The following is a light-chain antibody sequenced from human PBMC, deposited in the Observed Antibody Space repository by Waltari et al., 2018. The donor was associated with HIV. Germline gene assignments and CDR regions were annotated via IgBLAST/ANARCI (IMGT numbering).Light chain of an antibody. Sequence: EIVMTQSPATLSVAPGERATLSCRASQSVSSKLAWYQQKPGQAPRLLIYGASTRATGIPARFSGGGSGTEFTLTISSLQSEDFAVYYCQQYNNWPPTFGGGTRVEI. J-gene: IGKJ4*01. V-gene: IGKV3-15*01. CDR1: QSVSSK. CDR3: QQYNNWPPT. CDR2: GAS.